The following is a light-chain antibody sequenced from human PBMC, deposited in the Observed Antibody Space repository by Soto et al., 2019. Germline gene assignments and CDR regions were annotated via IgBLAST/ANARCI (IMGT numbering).Light chain of an antibody. CDR3: AAWDGSLSGHV. CDR2: VND. J-gene: IGLJ1*01. Sequence: QSVLTQPPSVSGTLGQGVTISCSGSTSNIGENTVGWFQQLPGTAPKVLIYVNDKRPSGVPDRFSGSKSGTSAYLAISGLQSEEEADYYSAAWDGSLSGHVFGAGTKVTVL. V-gene: IGLV1-44*01. CDR1: TSNIGENT.